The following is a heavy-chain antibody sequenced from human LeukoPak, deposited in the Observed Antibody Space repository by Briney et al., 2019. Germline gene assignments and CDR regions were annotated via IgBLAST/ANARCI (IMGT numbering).Heavy chain of an antibody. D-gene: IGHD3-9*01. CDR1: GYTFTCYY. V-gene: IGHV1-2*02. CDR3: ARYGDILTGYPFDP. J-gene: IGHJ5*02. CDR2: INPNSGGT. Sequence: GASVKVSCKASGYTFTCYYMHWVRQAPGQGLEWMGWINPNSGGTNYAQKFQGRVTMTRDTSISTAYMELSRLRSDDTAVYYCARYGDILTGYPFDPWGQGTLVTVSS.